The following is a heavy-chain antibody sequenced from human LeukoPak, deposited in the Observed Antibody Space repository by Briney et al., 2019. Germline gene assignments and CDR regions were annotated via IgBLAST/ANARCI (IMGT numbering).Heavy chain of an antibody. D-gene: IGHD1-26*01. CDR1: GGSISSYY. CDR3: ASPGSYYSDAFDI. CDR2: IYYSGST. Sequence: PSETLSLTCTVSGGSISSYYWSWIRQPPGKGLEWIGYIYYSGSTNYNPSLKSRVTISVDTSKNQFSLKLSSVTAADTAVYYCASPGSYYSDAFDIWGQGTMVTVSS. J-gene: IGHJ3*02. V-gene: IGHV4-59*01.